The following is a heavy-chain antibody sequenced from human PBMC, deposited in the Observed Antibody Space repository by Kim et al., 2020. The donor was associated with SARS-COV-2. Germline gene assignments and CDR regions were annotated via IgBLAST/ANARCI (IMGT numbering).Heavy chain of an antibody. Sequence: GGSLRLSCAASGFTFSSYSMNWVRQAPGKGLEWVSSISSSSSYIYYADSVKGRFTISRDNAKNSLYLQMNSLRAEDTAVYYCARLTDPYYYYGMDVWGQGTTVTVSS. J-gene: IGHJ6*02. CDR1: GFTFSSYS. CDR3: ARLTDPYYYYGMDV. V-gene: IGHV3-21*01. CDR2: ISSSSSYI.